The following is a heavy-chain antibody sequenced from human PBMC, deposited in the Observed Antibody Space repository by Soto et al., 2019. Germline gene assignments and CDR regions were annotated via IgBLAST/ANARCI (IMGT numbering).Heavy chain of an antibody. CDR1: GFTFSSNS. CDR2: ISSSSRTI. D-gene: IGHD3-22*01. V-gene: IGHV3-48*01. Sequence: PGGSLRLSCASSGFTFSSNSMNWVRQAPGKGLEWVSYISSSSRTIYYADSVKGRFTISRDNAKNSLYLQMNSLRAEDTAVYYCARDQYYYDSSGPPTFYGMDVWGQGTTVTVSS. CDR3: ARDQYYYDSSGPPTFYGMDV. J-gene: IGHJ6*02.